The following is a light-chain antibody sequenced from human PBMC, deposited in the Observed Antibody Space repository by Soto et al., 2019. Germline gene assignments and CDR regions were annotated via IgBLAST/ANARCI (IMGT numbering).Light chain of an antibody. V-gene: IGKV4-1*01. Sequence: DIVMTQSPDSLAVSLGERATINCKSSQSVLYSSNNKNFLAWYQHKPGQPPKLLIYWASTRESGVPDRFSGSGSGTDFTLTISSLQAEDGAVYYCHQYHSSPHTFGQGTKLEIK. J-gene: IGKJ2*01. CDR3: HQYHSSPHT. CDR2: WAS. CDR1: QSVLYSSNNKNF.